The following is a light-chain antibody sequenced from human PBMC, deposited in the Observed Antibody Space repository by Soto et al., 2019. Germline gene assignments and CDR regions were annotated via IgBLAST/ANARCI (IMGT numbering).Light chain of an antibody. Sequence: TQSPCTLSLSPGERATLSCRASQSIDTNLAWYQQRPGQPPRLLIYDTSTRATGVPTRFSGSRSGAEFTLTINSLQSEDFAVYYCQPYNNWPLTFGGGTKVDIK. CDR2: DTS. CDR1: QSIDTN. V-gene: IGKV3-15*01. CDR3: QPYNNWPLT. J-gene: IGKJ4*01.